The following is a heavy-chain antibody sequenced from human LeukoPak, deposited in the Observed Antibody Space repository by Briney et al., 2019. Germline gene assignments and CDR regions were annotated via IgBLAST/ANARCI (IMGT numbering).Heavy chain of an antibody. CDR3: ARRVLSSWYFGSTQLNWFDP. J-gene: IGHJ5*02. CDR2: IYYSGST. V-gene: IGHV4-59*08. D-gene: IGHD6-13*01. Sequence: PSETLSLTCTVSGGSISSYYWSWIRQPPGKGLEWIGYIYYSGSTNYNPSLKSRVTISVDTSKNQFSLKLSSVTAADTAVYYCARRVLSSWYFGSTQLNWFDPWGQGTLVTVSS. CDR1: GGSISSYY.